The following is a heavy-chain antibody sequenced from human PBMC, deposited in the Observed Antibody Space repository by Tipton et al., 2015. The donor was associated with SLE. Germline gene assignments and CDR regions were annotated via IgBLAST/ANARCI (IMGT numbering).Heavy chain of an antibody. V-gene: IGHV3-23*01. Sequence: SLRLSCAASGFTFSSYAMSWVRQAPGKGLEWVSGISDSGYSTYYADSVKGRFTISRDNSQNTLYLQMNSLRAEDTAVYYCAKYGYYDSSGSFDYWGQGTLVTVSS. CDR2: ISDSGYST. D-gene: IGHD3-22*01. J-gene: IGHJ4*02. CDR3: AKYGYYDSSGSFDY. CDR1: GFTFSSYA.